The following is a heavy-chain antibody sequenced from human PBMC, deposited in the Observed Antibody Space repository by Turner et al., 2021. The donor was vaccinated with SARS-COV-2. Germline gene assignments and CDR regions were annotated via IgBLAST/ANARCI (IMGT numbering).Heavy chain of an antibody. J-gene: IGHJ4*02. CDR3: SRGDDSRKSGLL. CDR2: IHPSGST. Sequence: QVHLRQWGPGRLKPSETLPPTCAVYGGSFSGYYWTWIRQPPGKGLEWIGEIHPSGSTYYNPSLKSRVTISQDTSKSQFSLNLSSVTAADTAVYHCSRGDDSRKSGLLWGQGTLVTVSS. V-gene: IGHV4-34*01. CDR1: GGSFSGYY. D-gene: IGHD2-21*02.